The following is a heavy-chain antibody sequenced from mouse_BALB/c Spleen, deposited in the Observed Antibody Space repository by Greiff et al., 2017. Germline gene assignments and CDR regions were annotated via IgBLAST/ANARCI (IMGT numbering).Heavy chain of an antibody. CDR2: ISDGGSYT. V-gene: IGHV5-4*02. CDR3: ARDPFYYDYGGVYAMDY. D-gene: IGHD2-4*01. J-gene: IGHJ4*01. CDR1: GFTFSDYY. Sequence: EVQRVESGGGLVKPGGSLKLSCAASGFTFSDYYMYWVRQTPEKRQEWVATISDGGSYTYYPDSVKGRFTISRDNAKNNLYLQMSSLKSEDTAMYYCARDPFYYDYGGVYAMDYWGQGTSVTVSS.